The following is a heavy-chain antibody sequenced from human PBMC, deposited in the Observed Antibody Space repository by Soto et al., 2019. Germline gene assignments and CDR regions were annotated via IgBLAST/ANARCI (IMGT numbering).Heavy chain of an antibody. CDR3: ARLPERIAEIGWFDP. J-gene: IGHJ5*02. D-gene: IGHD6-13*01. CDR2: ISNSSSTI. V-gene: IGHV3-48*01. Sequence: EVQLVESGGGLVQPGGSLRLSCAASGFTFSSYSMNWVRQAPGKGLEWVSYISNSSSTIYYADSVTGRFTISRDNAKNSLYLQMNSLRSEDTALYYWARLPERIAEIGWFDPWGQGTLVTVSS. CDR1: GFTFSSYS.